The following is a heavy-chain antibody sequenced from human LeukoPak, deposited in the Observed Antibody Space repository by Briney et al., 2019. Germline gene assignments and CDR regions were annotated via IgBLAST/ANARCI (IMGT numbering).Heavy chain of an antibody. CDR1: GFTFSSYW. CDR2: IKQDGSEK. CDR3: ARSTLSSTSCFRLALCYYYGMGV. Sequence: PGGSLRLSCAASGFTFSSYWMSWVRQAPGKGLEWVANIKQDGSEKYYVDSVKGRFTISRDNAKNSLYLQMNSLRAEDTAVYYRARSTLSSTSCFRLALCYYYGMGVWGQGTTVTVSS. J-gene: IGHJ6*02. V-gene: IGHV3-7*03. D-gene: IGHD2-2*01.